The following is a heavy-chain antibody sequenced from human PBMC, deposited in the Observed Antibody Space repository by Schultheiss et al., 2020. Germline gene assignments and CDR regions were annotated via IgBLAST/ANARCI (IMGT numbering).Heavy chain of an antibody. D-gene: IGHD3-3*01. Sequence: ASVKVSCKASGSTLTGYYMHWVRQAPGQGLEWMGWINPNSGATTYAQKFQGWVTMTRDTSISTAYMDLSRLTSDDTAVYFCAKADALAKADVVFESWGQGTSVTFSS. J-gene: IGHJ1*01. V-gene: IGHV1-2*04. CDR3: AKADALAKADVVFES. CDR2: INPNSGAT. CDR1: GSTLTGYY.